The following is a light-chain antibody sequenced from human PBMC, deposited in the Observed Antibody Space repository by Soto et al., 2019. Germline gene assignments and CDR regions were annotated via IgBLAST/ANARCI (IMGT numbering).Light chain of an antibody. V-gene: IGKV1-5*01. Sequence: DIQMTQSPSTLSASVGDRVTITCGASQSIGTWLAWYQQKPGKAPKLLIFDASTLESGVPSRFSGSGSGTEFSLTISSLQPDDFATYYCQQYNHYWTFCQGTKVDIK. CDR2: DAS. CDR3: QQYNHYWT. CDR1: QSIGTW. J-gene: IGKJ1*01.